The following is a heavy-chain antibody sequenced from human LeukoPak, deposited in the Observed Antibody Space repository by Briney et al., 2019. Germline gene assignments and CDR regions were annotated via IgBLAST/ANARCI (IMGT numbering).Heavy chain of an antibody. CDR2: VYPDDSDT. Sequence: GESLKISCQGSGYSFTSYWIGWVRQMPGKGLEWMGIVYPDDSDTRYSPSFQGQVTISADKSISTAYLQWSSLKASDTAMYYCATPGVPYYYYYGMDVWGQGTTVTVSS. CDR3: ATPGVPYYYYYGMDV. D-gene: IGHD3-10*01. J-gene: IGHJ6*02. CDR1: GYSFTSYW. V-gene: IGHV5-51*01.